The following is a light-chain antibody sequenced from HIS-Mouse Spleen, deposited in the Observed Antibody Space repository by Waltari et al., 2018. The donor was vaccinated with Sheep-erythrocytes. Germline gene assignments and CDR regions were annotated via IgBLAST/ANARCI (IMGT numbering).Light chain of an antibody. J-gene: IGKJ5*01. V-gene: IGKV3-11*01. CDR3: QQRSNWPPIT. CDR1: QSVSSY. CDR2: DAS. Sequence: EIVLTQSPATLSLSPGERATLSCRASQSVSSYLAWYQQKPGQAPRHLIYDASNTATGIPARFSGSGSGTDFTLTISSLEPEDFAVYYCQQRSNWPPITFGQGTRLEIK.